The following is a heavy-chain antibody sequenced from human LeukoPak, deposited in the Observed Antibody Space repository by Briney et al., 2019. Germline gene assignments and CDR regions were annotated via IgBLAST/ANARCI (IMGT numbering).Heavy chain of an antibody. Sequence: ASVKVSCKASGYTFTSYDINWVRQATGQGLEWMGWMNPNSGNTGYAQKFQGRVTITRNTSISTAYMELSSLRSEDTAVYYCARVVRGYSYGPFDYWGQGTLVTVSS. J-gene: IGHJ4*02. CDR1: GYTFTSYD. CDR3: ARVVRGYSYGPFDY. V-gene: IGHV1-8*03. D-gene: IGHD5-18*01. CDR2: MNPNSGNT.